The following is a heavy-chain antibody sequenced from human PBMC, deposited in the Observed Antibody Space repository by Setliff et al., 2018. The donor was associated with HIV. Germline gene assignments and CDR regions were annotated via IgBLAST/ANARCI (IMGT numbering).Heavy chain of an antibody. CDR2: ISYSGST. D-gene: IGHD3-3*01. CDR3: ARDVHWSGPYYYSYYYMDV. J-gene: IGHJ6*03. Sequence: PSETLSLTCTVSGDSISSGNYYWGWIRQSPGKGLEWIGSISYSGSTYYNPPFKSRITMSVDTSTNQFSLNLSSLTAADTAVYYCARDVHWSGPYYYSYYYMDVWGTGTTVTVSS. V-gene: IGHV4-39*02. CDR1: GDSISSGNYY.